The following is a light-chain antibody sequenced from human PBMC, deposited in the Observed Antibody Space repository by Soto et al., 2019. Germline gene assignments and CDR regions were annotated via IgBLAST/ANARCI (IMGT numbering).Light chain of an antibody. J-gene: IGKJ3*01. CDR3: QQHGSSPFT. V-gene: IGKV3-20*01. CDR2: GAS. CDR1: QSVSANY. Sequence: EIVLTQSPGTLSLSPGERATLSCRASQSVSANYLAWYQQKPGQAPRLLIYGASSRATGIPDRFSGSESGTDFTLTISRLEPEDFAVYFCQQHGSSPFTFGPGTKVDI.